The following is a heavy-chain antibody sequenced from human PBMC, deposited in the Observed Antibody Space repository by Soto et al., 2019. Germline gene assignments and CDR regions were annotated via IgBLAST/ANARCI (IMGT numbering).Heavy chain of an antibody. CDR3: ALAPSETATTALRHDY. CDR2: IYASGST. D-gene: IGHD1-7*01. V-gene: IGHV3-53*01. CDR1: GFTVSSNY. J-gene: IGHJ4*02. Sequence: EVQLVESGGDLIQPGGSLRLSCAASGFTVSSNYMSWVRQAPGEGLECVSVIYASGSTYYADSVKGRFTISRDNSTNTVYLQMNSLRAEDTAVYYCALAPSETATTALRHDYWGRGTLVTVSS.